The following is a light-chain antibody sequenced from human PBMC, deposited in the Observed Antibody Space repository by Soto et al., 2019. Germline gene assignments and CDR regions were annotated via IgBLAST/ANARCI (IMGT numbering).Light chain of an antibody. V-gene: IGKV4-1*01. CDR2: WAS. J-gene: IGKJ5*01. CDR1: QSVVYSSNNKNY. CDR3: QQYYDSPIT. Sequence: DIVITQSPESLAVSLGERATINCKSSQSVVYSSNNKNYLNCYQQKPGQPPKLPIYWASIRESGVPDRFSGSGSGTDFTLTISSVQAEDVAVYYCQQYYDSPITFGQGTRLEIK.